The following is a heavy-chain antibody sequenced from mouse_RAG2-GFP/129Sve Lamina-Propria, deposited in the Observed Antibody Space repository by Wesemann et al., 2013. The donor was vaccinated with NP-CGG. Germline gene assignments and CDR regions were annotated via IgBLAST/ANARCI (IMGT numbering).Heavy chain of an antibody. J-gene: IGHJ3*01. CDR2: INPNNGGT. CDR1: GYTFTSYW. Sequence: QVQLQQPGAELVKPGASVKVSCKASGYTFTSYWMHWVKQRPGQGLEWIGDINPNNGGTSYNQKFKGKATLTVDKSSSTAYMELRSLTSEDSAVYYCARGAYYSNSAWFAYWGQGTLVTVSA. CDR3: ARGAYYSNSAWFAY. V-gene: IGHV1-53*01. D-gene: IGHD2-5*01.